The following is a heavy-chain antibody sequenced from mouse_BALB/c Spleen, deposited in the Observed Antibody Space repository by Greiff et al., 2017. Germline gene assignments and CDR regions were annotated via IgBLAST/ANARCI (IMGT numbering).Heavy chain of an antibody. CDR3: ARHGPYGNYLYYAMDY. D-gene: IGHD2-10*02. CDR2: ISSGGGST. V-gene: IGHV5-12-1*01. Sequence: EVQVVESGGGLVKPGGSLKLSCAASGFAFSSYDMSWVRQTPEKRLEWVAYISSGGGSTYYPDTVKGRFTISRDNAKNTLYLQMSSLKSEDTAMYYCARHGPYGNYLYYAMDYWGQGTSVTVSS. J-gene: IGHJ4*01. CDR1: GFAFSSYD.